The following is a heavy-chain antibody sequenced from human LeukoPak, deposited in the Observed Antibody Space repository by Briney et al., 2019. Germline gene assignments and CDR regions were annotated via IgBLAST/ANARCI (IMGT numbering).Heavy chain of an antibody. CDR3: AKYSSWTRRAFDY. Sequence: GGSLRLSCAASGFTFSSYAMSWVRQAPGKGLEWVSAISGSGGSTYYADSVKGQFTISRDNSKNTLYLQMNSLRAEDTAVYYCAKYSSWTRRAFDYWGQGTLVTVSS. CDR2: ISGSGGST. V-gene: IGHV3-23*01. D-gene: IGHD6-19*01. CDR1: GFTFSSYA. J-gene: IGHJ4*02.